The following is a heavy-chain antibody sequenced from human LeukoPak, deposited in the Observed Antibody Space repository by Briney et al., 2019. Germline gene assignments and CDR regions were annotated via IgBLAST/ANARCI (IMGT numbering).Heavy chain of an antibody. D-gene: IGHD4-11*01. CDR2: IYTSGIT. Sequence: SETLSLTCTVSGGSISSGSYYLSWIRQPAGKGLEWIGRIYTSGITKYNPSLNSRVTISVDRSENQFSLTLSSVTAADTAVYYCARAETVVWFDPWGQGTLVTVSS. CDR1: GGSISSGSYY. J-gene: IGHJ5*02. CDR3: ARAETVVWFDP. V-gene: IGHV4-61*02.